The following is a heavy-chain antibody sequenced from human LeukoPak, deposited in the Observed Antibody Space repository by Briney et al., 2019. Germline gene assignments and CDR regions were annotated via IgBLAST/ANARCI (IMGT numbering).Heavy chain of an antibody. CDR1: GFTFSSYA. J-gene: IGHJ6*02. V-gene: IGHV3-30-3*01. D-gene: IGHD6-13*01. CDR2: ISYDGSNK. CDR3: AREQYSSSWSQDYGMDV. Sequence: PVRSLRLSCAASGFTFSSYAMHWVRQAPGKGLEWVAVISYDGSNKYYADSVKGRFTISRDNSKNTLYLQMNSLRAEDTAVYYCAREQYSSSWSQDYGMDVWGQGTTVTVSS.